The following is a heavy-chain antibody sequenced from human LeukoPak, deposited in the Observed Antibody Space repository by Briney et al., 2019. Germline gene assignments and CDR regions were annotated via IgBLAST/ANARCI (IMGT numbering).Heavy chain of an antibody. CDR2: IIPIFGTA. CDR1: GGTFSSYA. V-gene: IGHV1-69*06. J-gene: IGHJ3*02. CDR3: ARDARYCSSTSCDGWYRAFDI. D-gene: IGHD2-2*01. Sequence: SVKVSCKASGGTFSSYAISWVRQAPGQGLEWMGGIIPIFGTANYAQKSQGRVTITADKSTSTAYMELSSLRSEDTAVYYCARDARYCSSTSCDGWYRAFDIWGQGTVVTVSS.